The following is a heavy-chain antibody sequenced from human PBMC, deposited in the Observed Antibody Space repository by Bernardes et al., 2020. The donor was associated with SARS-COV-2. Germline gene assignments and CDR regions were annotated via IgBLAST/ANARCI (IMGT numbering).Heavy chain of an antibody. Sequence: SGPTQVKPTQTLTLTCTFSGFSLSTSGMCVSWIRQPPGKALEWLALIDWDDDKYYSTSLKTRLTISKDTSKNQVVLTMTNMDPVDTATYYCARIRTSGSYYAYYYYGMDVWGQGTTVTVSS. J-gene: IGHJ6*02. CDR2: IDWDDDK. CDR3: ARIRTSGSYYAYYYYGMDV. D-gene: IGHD1-26*01. CDR1: GFSLSTSGMC. V-gene: IGHV2-70*01.